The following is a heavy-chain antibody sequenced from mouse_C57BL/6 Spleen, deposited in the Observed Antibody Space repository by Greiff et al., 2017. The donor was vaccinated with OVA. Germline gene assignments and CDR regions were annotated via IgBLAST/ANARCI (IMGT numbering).Heavy chain of an antibody. V-gene: IGHV1-52*01. CDR3: ASDSSGYTYYAMDY. CDR1: GYTFTSYW. CDR2: IDPSDSET. J-gene: IGHJ4*01. D-gene: IGHD3-2*02. Sequence: VQLQQPGAELVRPGSSVKLSCKASGYTFTSYWMHWVKQRPIQGLEWIGNIDPSDSETHYNQKFKDKATLTVDKSSSTAYMQLSSLTSEDSAVYYCASDSSGYTYYAMDYWGQGTSVTVSS.